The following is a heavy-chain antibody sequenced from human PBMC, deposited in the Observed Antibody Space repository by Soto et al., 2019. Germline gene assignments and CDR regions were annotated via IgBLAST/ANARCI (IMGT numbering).Heavy chain of an antibody. J-gene: IGHJ4*02. Sequence: QVHLVHYGAEVKTPGSSVKVSCKASGGTFSSYAISWVRHAPGQGLEWMGEIIPIFGTANYAQKFQGRVTINADEFTSKAYMELSRLRSEDTAGYYCARHSPPKGGFIDHYYFSIGSPLLRGPSYYWGQGTLVTVSS. V-gene: IGHV1-69*01. CDR1: GGTFSSYA. CDR2: IIPIFGTA. D-gene: IGHD3-22*01. CDR3: ARHSPPKGGFIDHYYFSIGSPLLRGPSYY.